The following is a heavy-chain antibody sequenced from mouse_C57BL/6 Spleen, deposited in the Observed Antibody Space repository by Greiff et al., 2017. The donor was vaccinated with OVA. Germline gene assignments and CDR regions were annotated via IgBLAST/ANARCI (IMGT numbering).Heavy chain of an antibody. V-gene: IGHV1-82*01. CDR3: AREEGTTVVGNFDY. D-gene: IGHD1-1*01. CDR1: GYAFSSSW. CDR2: IYPGDGDT. Sequence: VQLQQSGPELVKPGASVKISCKASGYAFSSSWMNWVKQRPGKGLEWIGRIYPGDGDTNYNGKFKGKATLTADKSSSTAYMQLSSLTAEDSAVYVCAREEGTTVVGNFDYWGQGTTLTVSS. J-gene: IGHJ2*01.